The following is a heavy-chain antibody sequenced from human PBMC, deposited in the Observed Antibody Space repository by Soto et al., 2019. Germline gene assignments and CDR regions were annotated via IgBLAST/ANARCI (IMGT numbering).Heavy chain of an antibody. J-gene: IGHJ4*02. V-gene: IGHV6-1*01. CDR2: TSYRSKCYN. CDR1: VDIVSSNSPT. CDR3: ARDRYSNGWLGDA. Sequence: QTVSLAWAICVDIVSSNSPTWNWIRQSTPRGIEWLRRTSYRSKCYNDYAVSLKRRITINPDKSKNQFSLTSNSVTPHHTAVYFCARDRYSNGWLGDAWGQGSQVTLSS. D-gene: IGHD6-19*01.